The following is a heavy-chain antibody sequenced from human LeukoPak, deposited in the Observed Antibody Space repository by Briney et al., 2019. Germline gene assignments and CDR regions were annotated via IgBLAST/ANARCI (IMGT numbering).Heavy chain of an antibody. V-gene: IGHV1-2*02. CDR3: ARILGSTTVTTQDSHPDY. J-gene: IGHJ4*02. CDR2: INPNSGGT. Sequence: ASVKVSCKASGYTFTGYYMHWVRQAPGQGLEWMGWINPNSGGTNYAQKFQGRVTMTRDTSISTAYMELSSLRSEDTAVYYCARILGSTTVTTQDSHPDYWGQGTLVTVSS. CDR1: GYTFTGYY. D-gene: IGHD4-11*01.